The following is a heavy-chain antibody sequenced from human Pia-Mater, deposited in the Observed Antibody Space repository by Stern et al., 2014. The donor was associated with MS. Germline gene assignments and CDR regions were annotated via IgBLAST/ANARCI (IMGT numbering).Heavy chain of an antibody. Sequence: QVQLVQSGAEVRKPGASVKVSCKASGYTFTSDDINSVRQAPGQGLEWMGWMNPDSGDTGFAQKFQGRVTMTRDTSITTAFMELTNLRSDDTAVYYCTKAWDSWGPGTLIIVSS. CDR1: GYTFTSDD. CDR3: TKAWDS. V-gene: IGHV1-8*01. CDR2: MNPDSGDT. J-gene: IGHJ5*01.